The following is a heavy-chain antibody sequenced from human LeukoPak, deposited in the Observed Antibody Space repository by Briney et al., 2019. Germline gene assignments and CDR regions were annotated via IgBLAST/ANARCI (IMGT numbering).Heavy chain of an antibody. D-gene: IGHD6-13*01. J-gene: IGHJ6*03. CDR2: INTDGSST. CDR1: GFTFSSYW. V-gene: IGHV3-74*01. CDR3: ARVRSSSWEVGYYYYMDV. Sequence: GGSLRLSCAASGFTFSSYWMHWVRQAPGKGLVWVSRINTDGSSTSYADSVKGRFTISRDNSKNTLYLQMNSLRAEDTAVYYCARVRSSSWEVGYYYYMDVWGKGTTVTVSS.